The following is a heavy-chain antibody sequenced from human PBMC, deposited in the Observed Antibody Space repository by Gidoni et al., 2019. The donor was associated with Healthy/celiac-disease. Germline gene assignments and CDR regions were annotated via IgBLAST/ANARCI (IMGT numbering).Heavy chain of an antibody. CDR2: ISYDGSNK. Sequence: QVQLVESGGGVVQPGRSLRLSCATSGFTFSSYAMHWVRQAPGKGLECVAVISYDGSNKYYAYSVKGRFTISRDNSKNTLYLQMNSLRAEDTAVYYCARDQRAAAGKGGWFDPWGQGTLVTVSS. D-gene: IGHD6-13*01. V-gene: IGHV3-30-3*01. CDR3: ARDQRAAAGKGGWFDP. CDR1: GFTFSSYA. J-gene: IGHJ5*02.